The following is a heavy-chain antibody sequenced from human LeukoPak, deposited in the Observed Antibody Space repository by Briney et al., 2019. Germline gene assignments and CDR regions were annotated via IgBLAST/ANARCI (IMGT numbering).Heavy chain of an antibody. D-gene: IGHD6-13*01. CDR3: AKVWQQPFYYFDC. Sequence: SCKASGGTFSSYAISWVRQAPGKGLEWVSGISGSGESTYYADSVKGRFTISRDNSKNTLYLQMNSLRAEDTAVYYCAKVWQQPFYYFDCWGQGTLVTVSS. J-gene: IGHJ4*02. CDR2: ISGSGEST. CDR1: GGTFSSYA. V-gene: IGHV3-23*01.